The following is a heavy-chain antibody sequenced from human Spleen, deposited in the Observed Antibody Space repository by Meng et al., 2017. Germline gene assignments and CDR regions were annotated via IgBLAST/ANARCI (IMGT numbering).Heavy chain of an antibody. V-gene: IGHV7-4-1*02. Sequence: QLVQPWSELKTPGASVKVSCKASGYTFTSYAMDWVRQAPGQGLEWMGWINTNTGNPTYAQGFTGRFVFSLDTSVSTAYLHISSLKAEDTAVYYCARVGSSWPDDYWGQGTLVTVSS. CDR3: ARVGSSWPDDY. CDR2: INTNTGNP. CDR1: GYTFTSYA. D-gene: IGHD6-13*01. J-gene: IGHJ4*02.